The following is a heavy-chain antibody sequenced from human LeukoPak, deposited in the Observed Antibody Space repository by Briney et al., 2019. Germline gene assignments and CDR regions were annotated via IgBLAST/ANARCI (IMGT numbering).Heavy chain of an antibody. CDR1: GGSVSDYY. CDR3: ARGGSYYDY. V-gene: IGHV4-59*02. CDR2: IYYTGT. J-gene: IGHJ4*02. D-gene: IGHD1-26*01. Sequence: SETLSLTCTVSGGSVSDYYWSWIRQSPGKGLEWIGYIYYTGTSYNPSLKSRVTISADTSKNQFSLNLSSVTAADTAVYYCARGGSYYDYWGQGTLVTVSS.